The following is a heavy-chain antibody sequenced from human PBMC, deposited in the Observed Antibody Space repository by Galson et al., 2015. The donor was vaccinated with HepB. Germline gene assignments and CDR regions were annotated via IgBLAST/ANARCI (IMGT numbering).Heavy chain of an antibody. CDR2: INQGGSEK. V-gene: IGHV3-7*01. CDR1: AFTFSSYW. J-gene: IGHJ2*01. CDR3: ARDYDPGARPLWYFDL. D-gene: IGHD5-12*01. Sequence: LRLSCAASAFTFSSYWMTWVRQAPGKGLEWVANINQGGSEKYYLDSVKGRFTISRDNAKDSLYLQMNSLRAEDTAVYYCARDYDPGARPLWYFDLWGRGTLVTVS.